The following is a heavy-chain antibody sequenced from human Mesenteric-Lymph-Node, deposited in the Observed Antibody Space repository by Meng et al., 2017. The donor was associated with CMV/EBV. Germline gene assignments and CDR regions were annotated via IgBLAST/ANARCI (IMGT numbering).Heavy chain of an antibody. V-gene: IGHV4-39*07. D-gene: IGHD3-10*01. CDR1: GGSVSSSSYY. Sequence: SETLSLTCTVSGGSVSSSSYYWSWIRQPPGKGLEWIGSFYYSGTTYYNPSLKSRVTMLVDTSNNVFSLKLSSVTAADTAVYYCARGLWFGGYAMDVWGQGTTVTVSS. J-gene: IGHJ6*02. CDR3: ARGLWFGGYAMDV. CDR2: FYYSGTT.